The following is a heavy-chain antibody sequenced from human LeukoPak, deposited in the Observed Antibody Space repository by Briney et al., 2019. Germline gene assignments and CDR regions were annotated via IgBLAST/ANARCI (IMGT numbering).Heavy chain of an antibody. CDR3: ARTPYDFWSGYYLTIDYFDY. D-gene: IGHD3-3*01. J-gene: IGHJ4*02. V-gene: IGHV4-4*07. Sequence: PSETLSLTCTVSGGSISSYYWSWLRQPAGKGLEWIGRIYTSGSTNYNPSLKSRVTMSVDTSKNQFSLKLSSVTAADTAVYYCARTPYDFWSGYYLTIDYFDYWGQGTLVTVSS. CDR1: GGSISSYY. CDR2: IYTSGST.